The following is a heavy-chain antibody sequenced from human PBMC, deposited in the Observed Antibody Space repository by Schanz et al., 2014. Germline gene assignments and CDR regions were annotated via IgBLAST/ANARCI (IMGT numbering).Heavy chain of an antibody. CDR1: GFTVNTNY. CDR3: VREDMVRGIRAFDI. Sequence: EVQLLESGGGLVQPGGSLRLSCAVSGFTVNTNYMSWVRQAPGKGLEWISSMYINSGSTQYADSVKGRFTISRDNAKNSLYLQMNSLTAEDTAVYYCVREDMVRGIRAFDIWGQGTMVTVSS. CDR2: MYINSGST. J-gene: IGHJ3*02. V-gene: IGHV3-66*01. D-gene: IGHD3-10*01.